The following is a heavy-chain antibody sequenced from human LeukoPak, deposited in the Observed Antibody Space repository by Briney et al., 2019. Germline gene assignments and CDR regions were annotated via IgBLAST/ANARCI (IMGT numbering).Heavy chain of an antibody. CDR1: RFTFSNYW. Sequence: GGSLRLSCAASRFTFSNYWMTWVRQAPEKGLEWVANINQDGSERYYVDSVKGRFTISRDNAKSSLYLQMNSLRAEDTAVYYCARDLRSSGYYAFDYWGQGTLVTVSS. CDR2: INQDGSER. D-gene: IGHD3-22*01. V-gene: IGHV3-7*01. J-gene: IGHJ4*02. CDR3: ARDLRSSGYYAFDY.